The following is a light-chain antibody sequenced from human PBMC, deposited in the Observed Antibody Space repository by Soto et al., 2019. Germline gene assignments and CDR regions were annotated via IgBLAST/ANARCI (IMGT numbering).Light chain of an antibody. Sequence: EIVFRQSPANLSISPGERATLSCRASQSVSSYLAWYQQKPGQAPRLLIYDASNRATGIPARFSGSGSGTDFTLTISSLEPEDFAVYYCQQRSHWPQFGGGTKVDI. CDR1: QSVSSY. CDR3: QQRSHWPQ. CDR2: DAS. V-gene: IGKV3-11*01. J-gene: IGKJ4*02.